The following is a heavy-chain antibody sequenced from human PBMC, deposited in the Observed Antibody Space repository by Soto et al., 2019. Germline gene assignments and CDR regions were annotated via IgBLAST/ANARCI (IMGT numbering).Heavy chain of an antibody. V-gene: IGHV4-31*03. CDR2: IYYSGST. D-gene: IGHD4-4*01. Sequence: QVQLQESGPGLVKPSQTLSLTCTVSGGSISSGDYFWRWIRQYQGKGLEWIGYIYYSGSTYYNPSLKTRVTISLDTSKSQFSLKLSSMTAADTAVYYCARGRALYSNYDSWGQGTLVTVSS. CDR1: GGSISSGDYF. CDR3: ARGRALYSNYDS. J-gene: IGHJ5*01.